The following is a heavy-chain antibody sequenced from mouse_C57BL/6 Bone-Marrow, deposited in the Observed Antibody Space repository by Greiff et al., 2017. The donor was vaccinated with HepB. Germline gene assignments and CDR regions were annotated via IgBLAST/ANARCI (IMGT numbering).Heavy chain of an antibody. CDR1: GFTFSSYA. CDR3: ARESLLYYFDY. Sequence: EVQLVESGGGLVKPGGSLKLSCAASGFTFSSYAMSWVRQTPEKRLEWVATISDGGSYTYYPDNVKGRFTISRDNAKNNLYLQMSHLKSEDTAMYYCARESLLYYFDYWGQGTTLTGSS. V-gene: IGHV5-4*01. CDR2: ISDGGSYT. J-gene: IGHJ2*01.